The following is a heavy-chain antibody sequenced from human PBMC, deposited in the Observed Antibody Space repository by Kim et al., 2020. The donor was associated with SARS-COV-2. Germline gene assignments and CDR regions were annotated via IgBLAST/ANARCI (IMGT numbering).Heavy chain of an antibody. Sequence: DTMKGRLTHARDKSKNTLQLQMNSLGDEDTAVYYCAKGLDYDILTGFDYWGQGTLVTVSS. V-gene: IGHV3-33*03. J-gene: IGHJ4*02. CDR3: AKGLDYDILTGFDY. D-gene: IGHD3-9*01.